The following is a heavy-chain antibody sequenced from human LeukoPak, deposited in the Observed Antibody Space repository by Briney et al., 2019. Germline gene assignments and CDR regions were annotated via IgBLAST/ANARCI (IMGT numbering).Heavy chain of an antibody. CDR3: VKGRSGCYLNYFNY. CDR1: GFTFSSFA. J-gene: IGHJ4*02. V-gene: IGHV3-23*01. Sequence: GGSLRLSCAASGFTFSSFAMTWVRQAPGEGLEWVSTISGSGGSTYYADLLKGRFTISRDNSKNTLFLQMSSLRAEDTAVYFCVKGRSGCYLNYFNYWGQGTLVTVSP. D-gene: IGHD6-19*01. CDR2: ISGSGGST.